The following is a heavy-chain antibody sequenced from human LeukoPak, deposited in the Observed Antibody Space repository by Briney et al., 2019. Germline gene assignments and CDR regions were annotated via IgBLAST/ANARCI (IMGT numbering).Heavy chain of an antibody. CDR3: ARGGEYGSGSYHKY. CDR2: INHSGST. V-gene: IGHV4-34*01. Sequence: SETLSLTCAVSGGSVSNGNYYWSWIRQPPGKELEWIGEINHSGSTNYNPSLKSRVTISVDTSKNQFSLKLSSVTAADTAVYYCARGGEYGSGSYHKYWGQGTLVTVSS. CDR1: GGSVSNGNYY. D-gene: IGHD3-10*01. J-gene: IGHJ4*02.